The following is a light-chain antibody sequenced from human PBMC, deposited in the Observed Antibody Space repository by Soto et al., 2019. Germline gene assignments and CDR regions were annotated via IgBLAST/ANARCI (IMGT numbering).Light chain of an antibody. CDR1: QSISRY. J-gene: IGKJ1*01. Sequence: IVLTPSPGTLSLSPGERTTLSCRASQSISRYLAWYQQKPGQGPRLLIYGASSRATGTPDRFSGSGSGTDFTLTISRLEPEDFAVYYCQQYDSSPKTFGQGTKVDIK. CDR2: GAS. CDR3: QQYDSSPKT. V-gene: IGKV3-20*01.